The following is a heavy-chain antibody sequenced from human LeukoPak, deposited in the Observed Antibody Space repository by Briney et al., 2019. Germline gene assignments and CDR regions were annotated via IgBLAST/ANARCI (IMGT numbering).Heavy chain of an antibody. CDR1: GGSFSGYY. D-gene: IGHD3-3*01. CDR3: ARRANFPYYDFWSGYYNYYYYMDV. Sequence: SETLSLTCAVYGGSFSGYYWSWIRQPPGKGLEWIGEINHSGSTNYNPSLKSRVTISVDTSKNQFSLKLGSVTAADTAVYYCARRANFPYYDFWSGYYNYYYYMDVWGKGTTVTVSS. J-gene: IGHJ6*03. V-gene: IGHV4-34*01. CDR2: INHSGST.